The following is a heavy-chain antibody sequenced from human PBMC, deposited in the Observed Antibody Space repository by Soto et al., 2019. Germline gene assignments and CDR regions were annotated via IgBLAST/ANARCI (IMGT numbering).Heavy chain of an antibody. J-gene: IGHJ6*02. CDR3: ARDLKHRYSYCRERIYYYYGMDV. Sequence: ASVKVSCKASGYTFTSYGISWVRQAPGQGLEWMGWISAYNGNTNYAQKLQGRVTMTTDTSTSTAYMELRSLRSDDTAVYYCARDLKHRYSYCRERIYYYYGMDVWGQGTTVTVSS. V-gene: IGHV1-18*01. CDR2: ISAYNGNT. D-gene: IGHD5-18*01. CDR1: GYTFTSYG.